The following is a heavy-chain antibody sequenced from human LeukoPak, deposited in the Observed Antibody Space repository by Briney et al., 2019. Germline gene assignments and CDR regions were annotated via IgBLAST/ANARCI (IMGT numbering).Heavy chain of an antibody. Sequence: SETLSLTCTVSGGSISSYYWSWIRHPAGKGLEWIGRIYTSGSTNYNPSLKSRVTMSVDTSKNQFSLKLSSVTAADTAVYYCARGGSLDIVVVPAAMPAATMYCGGDCFDYWGQGTLVTVSS. CDR1: GGSISSYY. CDR3: ARGGSLDIVVVPAAMPAATMYCGGDCFDY. V-gene: IGHV4-4*07. D-gene: IGHD2-2*03. CDR2: IYTSGST. J-gene: IGHJ4*02.